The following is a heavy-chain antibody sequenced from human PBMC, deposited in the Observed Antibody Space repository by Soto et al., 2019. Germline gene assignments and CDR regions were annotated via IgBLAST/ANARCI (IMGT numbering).Heavy chain of an antibody. CDR1: GATFSTHA. V-gene: IGHV1-69*13. J-gene: IGHJ6*02. CDR3: ARGYCSGGNCYSGMDV. D-gene: IGHD2-15*01. Sequence: SVKVSCKASGATFSTHAIIWVRQAPGHGLEWMGGIIPISGTTYYTQKFQGRVTITADEPTSTAFMELSSLKSEDTAVFYCARGYCSGGNCYSGMDVWGQGTMVTVSS. CDR2: IIPISGTT.